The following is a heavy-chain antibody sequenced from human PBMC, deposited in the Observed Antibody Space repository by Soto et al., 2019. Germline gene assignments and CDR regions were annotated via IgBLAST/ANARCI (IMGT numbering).Heavy chain of an antibody. J-gene: IGHJ6*02. Sequence: PSETLSLTCTVSGGSISSYYWSWIRQPAGKGLEWIGRIYTSGSTNYNPSLKSRVTMSVDTSKNQFSLKLSSVTAADTAVYYCARDGRAAAGNYYYYSGMDVWGQGTTVTVSS. V-gene: IGHV4-4*07. CDR3: ARDGRAAAGNYYYYSGMDV. D-gene: IGHD6-13*01. CDR1: GGSISSYY. CDR2: IYTSGST.